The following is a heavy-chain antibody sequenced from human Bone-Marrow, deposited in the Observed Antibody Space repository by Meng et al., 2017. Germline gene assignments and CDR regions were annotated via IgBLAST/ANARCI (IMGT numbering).Heavy chain of an antibody. CDR1: GYTFTGYY. CDR3: AREGYSINYYYGMDV. D-gene: IGHD5-18*01. Sequence: ASVKVSCKASGYTFTGYYIHWVRQAPGQGLEWMGWVNPIDGHTKYAQKFQGRVTMTRDTSIATAYMDLSGLRSDDSAVYYCAREGYSINYYYGMDVWGQGTTVTVSS. V-gene: IGHV1-2*02. J-gene: IGHJ6*02. CDR2: VNPIDGHT.